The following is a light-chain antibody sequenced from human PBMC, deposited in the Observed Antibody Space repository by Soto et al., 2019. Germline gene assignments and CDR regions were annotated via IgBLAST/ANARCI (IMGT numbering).Light chain of an antibody. CDR3: SSYTSSSTLAYV. V-gene: IGLV2-14*01. CDR2: EVS. Sequence: SVLTQPASVSASPGQSITISCTGTSSDVGAYNYVSWYQQHPGKAPKLMIYEVSNRPSGVSNRFSGSKSGSTASLTISGLQAEDEADYYCSSYTSSSTLAYVFGTGTKVTVL. CDR1: SSDVGAYNY. J-gene: IGLJ1*01.